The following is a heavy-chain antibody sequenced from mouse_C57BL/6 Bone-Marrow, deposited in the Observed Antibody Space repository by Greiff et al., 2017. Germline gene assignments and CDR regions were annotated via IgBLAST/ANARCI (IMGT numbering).Heavy chain of an antibody. V-gene: IGHV2-4*01. J-gene: IGHJ3*01. CDR3: AKNYGSSPWFAY. D-gene: IGHD1-1*01. CDR1: GFSLTSYG. CDR2: IWSGGST. Sequence: QVQLKESGPGLVQPSQSLSITCTVSGFSLTSYGVHWVRQPPGKGLEWLGVIWSGGSTDYNAAFISRLSISKDNSKSQVFFKMNSLQADDTAIYYCAKNYGSSPWFAYWGQGTLVTVSA.